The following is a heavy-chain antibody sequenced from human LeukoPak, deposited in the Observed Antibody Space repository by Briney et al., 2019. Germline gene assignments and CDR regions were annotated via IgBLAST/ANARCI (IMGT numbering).Heavy chain of an antibody. D-gene: IGHD1-14*01. CDR2: IYYSGST. Sequence: SETLSLTCTVSGGSISSYYWSWIRQPPGKGLEWIGYIYYSGSTNYSPSLKSRVTISVDTSKNQFSLKLSSVTAADTAVYYCARGVRLTTTIPPGNWFDPWGQGALVTVSS. CDR3: ARGVRLTTTIPPGNWFDP. CDR1: GGSISSYY. V-gene: IGHV4-59*01. J-gene: IGHJ5*02.